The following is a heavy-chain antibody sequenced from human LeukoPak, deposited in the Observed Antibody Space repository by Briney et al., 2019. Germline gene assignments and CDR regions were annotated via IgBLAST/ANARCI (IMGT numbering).Heavy chain of an antibody. CDR3: VRGHTTATYYFDY. CDR1: GFTFSSYA. CDR2: IGVSRGST. V-gene: IGHV3-23*01. Sequence: GGSLRLSCAASGFTFSSYAMSWVRQAPGKGLEWVSIIGVSRGSTFNTDSVKGRFTISRDNSKNTVFLQMNSLRAEDTAVYYCVRGHTTATYYFDYWGQGTLVTVSS. J-gene: IGHJ4*02. D-gene: IGHD1-1*01.